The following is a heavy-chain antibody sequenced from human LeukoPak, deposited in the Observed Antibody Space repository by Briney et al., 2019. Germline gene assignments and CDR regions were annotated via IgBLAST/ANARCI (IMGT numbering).Heavy chain of an antibody. CDR2: ISAGSGST. J-gene: IGHJ4*02. D-gene: IGHD1-26*01. V-gene: IGHV3-23*01. CDR1: WLTFSNYA. CDR3: AIHESSIPY. Sequence: GGSLRHSHSASWLTFSNYAMIGVRHAPGNGLEWVSGISAGSGSTYYADSVKGRFTISRDNSKNTLYLQMSSLRAEDTAIYYCAIHESSIPYWGQGTLVTVSS.